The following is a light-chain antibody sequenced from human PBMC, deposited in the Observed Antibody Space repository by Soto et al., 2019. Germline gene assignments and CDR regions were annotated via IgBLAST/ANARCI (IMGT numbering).Light chain of an antibody. CDR1: QSVGSY. J-gene: IGKJ3*01. CDR3: QQRSIWPLT. V-gene: IGKV3-11*01. Sequence: EIVLTQSPATESLSPGERATLSCRASQSVGSYLVWFQQKPDQAPRLLIYDASKRATGIPARFSGSGSGTDFTLTISSLEPEDFAVYYCQQRSIWPLTFGPGTKVDIK. CDR2: DAS.